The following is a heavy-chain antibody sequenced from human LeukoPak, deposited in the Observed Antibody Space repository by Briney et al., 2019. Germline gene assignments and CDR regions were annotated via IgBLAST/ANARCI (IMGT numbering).Heavy chain of an antibody. Sequence: SGPTLVNPTQTLTLTCTFSGFSLSTRGVGVGWIRQPPGKALEWLALIYRDDDKRYSPSLKSRFTITKDTSKNQVVLTMTNMVPVDTATYYCAHVASGWYPFDYWGQGTLVTVSS. V-gene: IGHV2-5*02. CDR3: AHVASGWYPFDY. D-gene: IGHD6-19*01. CDR1: GFSLSTRGVG. CDR2: IYRDDDK. J-gene: IGHJ4*02.